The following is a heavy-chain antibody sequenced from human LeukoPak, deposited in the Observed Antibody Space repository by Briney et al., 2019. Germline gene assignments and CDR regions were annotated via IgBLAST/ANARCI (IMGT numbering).Heavy chain of an antibody. CDR2: IYYSGSP. J-gene: IGHJ4*02. D-gene: IGHD1-26*01. V-gene: IGHV4-59*02. CDR1: GASVNSFY. CDR3: ARGRDVGQDY. Sequence: SETLSLTCTVSGASVNSFYWNWIRQPPGKGLEWIGYIYYSGSPNYNPSLKSRVTMPIDTSKNQFSLKLNSVTAADTAVYFCARGRDVGQDYWGQGTLVTVSS.